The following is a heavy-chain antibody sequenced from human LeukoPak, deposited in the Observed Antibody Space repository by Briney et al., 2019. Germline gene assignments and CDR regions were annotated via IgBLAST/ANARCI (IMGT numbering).Heavy chain of an antibody. J-gene: IGHJ4*02. CDR3: AKGGDYFDY. Sequence: PGGSLRLSCAASGFTFSSYGMHWVRQAPGKGLEWVAFIRYDGSNKYYADSVKGRFTISRDNSKNTLYLQMSSLRVEDTAVYYCAKGGDYFDYWGQGTLVTVSS. V-gene: IGHV3-30*02. CDR2: IRYDGSNK. CDR1: GFTFSSYG.